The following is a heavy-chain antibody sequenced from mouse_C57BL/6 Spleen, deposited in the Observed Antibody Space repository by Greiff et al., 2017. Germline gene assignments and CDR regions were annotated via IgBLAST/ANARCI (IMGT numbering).Heavy chain of an antibody. V-gene: IGHV1-15*01. D-gene: IGHD1-1*01. CDR3: TRSFYYEGYFDV. Sequence: QVQLKESGAELVRPGASVTLSCKASGYTFTDYEMHWVKQTPVHGLEWIGAIDPETGGTAYNQKFKGKAILTADKSSSTAYMELRSLTSEDSAVYYCTRSFYYEGYFDVWGTGTTVTVSS. J-gene: IGHJ1*03. CDR1: GYTFTDYE. CDR2: IDPETGGT.